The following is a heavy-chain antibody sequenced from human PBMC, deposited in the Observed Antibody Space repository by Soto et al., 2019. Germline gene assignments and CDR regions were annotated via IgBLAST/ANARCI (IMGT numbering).Heavy chain of an antibody. Sequence: EVQLVEPGGGLVQPGGSLKLSCAASGFMFSGSAIHWVRQASGKGLEWVSRIKSRADNYATGYAASVKGRFTISRDDSKNTAYLQMNSLRTDDTAVYYCVRYPDGGSLDYWGQGTLVTVSS. CDR1: GFMFSGSA. D-gene: IGHD6-25*01. J-gene: IGHJ4*02. V-gene: IGHV3-73*02. CDR3: VRYPDGGSLDY. CDR2: IKSRADNYAT.